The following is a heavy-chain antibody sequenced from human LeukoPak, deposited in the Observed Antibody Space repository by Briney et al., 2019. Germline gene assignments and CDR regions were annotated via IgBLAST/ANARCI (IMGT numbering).Heavy chain of an antibody. D-gene: IGHD3-22*01. CDR3: AKEITLIGNEGFDY. J-gene: IGHJ4*02. Sequence: SGGSLRLSCAASGFTFSSYAMSWVRQAPGKGLEWVSAISGSGGSTYYPDSVKGRFTISRDNSKNTLYLQMNSLRAEDTAVYYCAKEITLIGNEGFDYWGQGTLVTVSS. V-gene: IGHV3-23*01. CDR2: ISGSGGST. CDR1: GFTFSSYA.